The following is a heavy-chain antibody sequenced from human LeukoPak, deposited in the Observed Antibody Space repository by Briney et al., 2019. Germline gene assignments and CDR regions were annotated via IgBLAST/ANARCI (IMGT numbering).Heavy chain of an antibody. CDR2: IIPIFGTA. CDR3: ARDGLGRGYSYGSPNYFDY. CDR1: GGTFSSYA. V-gene: IGHV1-69*01. J-gene: IGHJ4*02. Sequence: PAASVTVSCKASGGTFSSYAISWVRQAPGQGLEWMGGIIPIFGTANYAQKFQGRVTITADESTSTAYMELSSLRSEDTAVYYCARDGLGRGYSYGSPNYFDYWGQGTLVTVSS. D-gene: IGHD5-18*01.